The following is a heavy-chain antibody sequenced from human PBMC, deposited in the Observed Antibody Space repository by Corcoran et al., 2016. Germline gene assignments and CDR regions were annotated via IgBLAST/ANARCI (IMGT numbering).Heavy chain of an antibody. D-gene: IGHD2-2*01. Sequence: QVQLQQWGAGLLKPSETLSLTCAVYGGSFSGYYWSWIRQPPGKGLEWIGEINHSGSTNYNPSLKRRVTISVDTSKNQFSLKLSSVTAADTAVYYCARWYQRRGGFDPWGQGTLVTVSS. V-gene: IGHV4-34*01. CDR1: GGSFSGYY. J-gene: IGHJ5*02. CDR3: ARWYQRRGGFDP. CDR2: INHSGST.